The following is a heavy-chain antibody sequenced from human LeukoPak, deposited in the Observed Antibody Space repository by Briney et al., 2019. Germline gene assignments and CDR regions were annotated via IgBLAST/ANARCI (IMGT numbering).Heavy chain of an antibody. J-gene: IGHJ4*02. CDR1: GGSTSSYY. Sequence: PSETLSLTCTVSGGSTSSYYWSWIRQTPKKGLEGIGSISYSGSSNYNSSLKRRVTISIDTSKNQFSLRLNSVTTADTAVYYCARVTHCTNIGCLGSFDYWGQGTLVTVSS. V-gene: IGHV4-59*01. CDR2: ISYSGSS. D-gene: IGHD2-8*01. CDR3: ARVTHCTNIGCLGSFDY.